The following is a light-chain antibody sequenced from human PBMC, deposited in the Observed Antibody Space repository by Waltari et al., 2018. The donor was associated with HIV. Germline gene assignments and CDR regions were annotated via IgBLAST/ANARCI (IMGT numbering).Light chain of an antibody. CDR1: QSVSSSH. CDR2: GAS. Sequence: EIILTQSPGTLSLSQGERATLSCRASQSVSSSHLAWYQQKPGQAPRILIYGASSRATGIPDRFRGSGSGTDFILTISGLEPEDFAVYYCQQYGGSRWTFGQGTKVEIK. V-gene: IGKV3-20*01. CDR3: QQYGGSRWT. J-gene: IGKJ1*01.